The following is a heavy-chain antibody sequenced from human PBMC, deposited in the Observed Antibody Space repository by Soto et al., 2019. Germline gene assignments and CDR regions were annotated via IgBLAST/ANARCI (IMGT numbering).Heavy chain of an antibody. J-gene: IGHJ4*02. CDR2: INSDGSSG. CDR1: GFMFSSYW. CDR3: ARSDCSGGSCYSAGLY. V-gene: IGHV3-74*01. D-gene: IGHD2-15*01. Sequence: GGSRRLSWAASGFMFSSYWMHWVRQAPGEGLVWVSRINSDGSSGTYADSVKGRFTISRDNAKNTLYLQMNSLRAEDTAVYYCARSDCSGGSCYSAGLYWGQGTLVTVSS.